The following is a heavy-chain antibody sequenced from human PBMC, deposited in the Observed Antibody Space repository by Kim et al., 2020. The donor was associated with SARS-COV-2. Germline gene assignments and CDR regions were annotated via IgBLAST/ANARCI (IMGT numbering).Heavy chain of an antibody. CDR1: GFTFSSYA. V-gene: IGHV3-23*01. D-gene: IGHD3-10*01. J-gene: IGHJ6*02. CDR3: AKDLEGLFLWFGESLRGHYGMDV. Sequence: GGSLRLSCEASGFTFSSYAMSWVRQAPGKGLEWVSAISGSGGSTYYADSVKGRFTISRDNSKNTLYLQMNSLRAEDTAVYYWAKDLEGLFLWFGESLRGHYGMDVWGQGTTGTVSS. CDR2: ISGSGGST.